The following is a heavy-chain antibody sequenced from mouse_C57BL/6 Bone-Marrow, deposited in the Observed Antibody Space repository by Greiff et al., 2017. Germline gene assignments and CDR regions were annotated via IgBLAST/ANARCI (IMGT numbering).Heavy chain of an antibody. CDR2: IYPRSGNT. J-gene: IGHJ3*01. Sequence: QVQLKESGAELARPGASVKLSCKASGYTFTSYGISWVKQRTGQGLEWIGEIYPRSGNTYYNEKFKGKATLTADKSSSTAYMELRSLTSEDSAVYFCAINGYDYAFAYWGKGTLVTVSA. V-gene: IGHV1-81*01. D-gene: IGHD2-4*01. CDR3: AINGYDYAFAY. CDR1: GYTFTSYG.